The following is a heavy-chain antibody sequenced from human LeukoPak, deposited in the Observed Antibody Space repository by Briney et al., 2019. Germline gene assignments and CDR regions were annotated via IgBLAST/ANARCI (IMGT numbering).Heavy chain of an antibody. CDR1: GYTFTSYD. Sequence: GASVKVSCKASGYTFTSYDIHWVRQATGQGLEWMGWMNPNSGNTGYAQKFQGRVTMTRNTSISTAYMELSSLRSEDTAVYYCARTRPHPLGYHYYYMDVWGKGTTVTVSS. V-gene: IGHV1-8*01. CDR2: MNPNSGNT. D-gene: IGHD3-10*01. J-gene: IGHJ6*03. CDR3: ARTRPHPLGYHYYYMDV.